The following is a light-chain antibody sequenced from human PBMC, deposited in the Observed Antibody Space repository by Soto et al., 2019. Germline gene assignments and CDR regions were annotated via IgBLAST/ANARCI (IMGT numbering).Light chain of an antibody. Sequence: EIVLTQSPGTLSLSPGERATLSCRASQSITSNYLAWYQQKPGQAPRLLIYGPPSRAIGIPHRFSGSGSGTDFTLTISRLEPEDFAVYYCQHYGSSPFTFGGGTKVDIK. J-gene: IGKJ4*01. CDR3: QHYGSSPFT. V-gene: IGKV3-20*01. CDR1: QSITSNY. CDR2: GPP.